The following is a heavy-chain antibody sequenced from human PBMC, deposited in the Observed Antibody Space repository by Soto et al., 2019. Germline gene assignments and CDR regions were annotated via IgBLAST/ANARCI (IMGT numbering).Heavy chain of an antibody. J-gene: IGHJ6*02. CDR3: ARCIQGDYYYGMDV. CDR1: GYTFYSHS. D-gene: IGHD5-18*01. V-gene: IGHV1-18*01. CDR2: INADYGNT. Sequence: QAQLVQSGAEVRKPGASVKVSCKASGYTFYSHSISWVRQAPGQGLEWMGRINADYGNTQYAQKFRGRVTMTTHTPXTTVYMELTNLRSDDTAVYYCARCIQGDYYYGMDVWGQGTTVTVSS.